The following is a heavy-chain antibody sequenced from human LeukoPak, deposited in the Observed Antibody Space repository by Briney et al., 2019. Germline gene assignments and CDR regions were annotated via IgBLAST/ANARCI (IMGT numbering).Heavy chain of an antibody. V-gene: IGHV4-4*07. Sequence: SETLSLTCTVSGGSISSYYWSWIRQPAGKGLEWIGRIYSSGSTNYNPSLKSRVTMSVDTSKNQFSLKLSSVTAADTAVYYCAIHSSGWPPLDYWGQGTLVTVSS. CDR2: IYSSGST. J-gene: IGHJ4*02. CDR3: AIHSSGWPPLDY. D-gene: IGHD6-19*01. CDR1: GGSISSYY.